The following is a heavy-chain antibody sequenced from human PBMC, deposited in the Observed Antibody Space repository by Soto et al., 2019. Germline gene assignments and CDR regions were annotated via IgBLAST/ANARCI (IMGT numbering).Heavy chain of an antibody. CDR1: GFTFSSYS. V-gene: IGHV3-21*01. CDR2: ISSSSSYI. CDR3: ARAKYYYDSHTGGWFDP. J-gene: IGHJ5*02. D-gene: IGHD3-22*01. Sequence: EVQLMESGGGLVKPGGSLRLSCAASGFTFSSYSMNWVRQAPGKGLEWVSSISSSSSYIYYADSVKGRFTISRDNAKNSRYLQMNSLRAEDTAVYYCARAKYYYDSHTGGWFDPWGQGALVTVST.